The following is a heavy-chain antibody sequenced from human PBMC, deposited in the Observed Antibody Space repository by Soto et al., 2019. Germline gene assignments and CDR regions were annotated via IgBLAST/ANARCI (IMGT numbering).Heavy chain of an antibody. D-gene: IGHD3-10*01. CDR3: WREPRKPFDSGSYYY. V-gene: IGHV4-34*01. J-gene: IGHJ4*01. Sequence: SETLCLTCAAYGGSFSGYYWSWIRQPPGKGLEWIGEINHSASTDYNPSLTSRLTISVDTSKKQFSLKLSTVTAADTAAYYYWREPRKPFDSGSYYYRGQGTLVTVSS. CDR2: INHSAST. CDR1: GGSFSGYY.